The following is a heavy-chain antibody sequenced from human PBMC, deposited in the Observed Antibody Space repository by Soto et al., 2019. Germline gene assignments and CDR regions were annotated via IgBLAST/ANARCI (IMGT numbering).Heavy chain of an antibody. CDR1: GGSIGTYY. CDR3: ARTYCSSTSCYDTFDI. Sequence: SETLSLTCTVSGGSIGTYYWGWIRQPPGKGLEWIGYIHYSGSTNYSPSLKSRITISVGTSKNQFSLKLSSVTAADTAVYYCARTYCSSTSCYDTFDIWGQGTMVTVSS. D-gene: IGHD2-2*01. CDR2: IHYSGST. J-gene: IGHJ3*02. V-gene: IGHV4-59*01.